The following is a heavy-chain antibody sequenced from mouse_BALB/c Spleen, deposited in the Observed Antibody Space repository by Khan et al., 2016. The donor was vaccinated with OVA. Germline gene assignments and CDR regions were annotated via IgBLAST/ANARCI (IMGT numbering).Heavy chain of an antibody. CDR1: GYSITSDYV. Sequence: VQLKESGPGLVKPSQSLSLTCTATGYSITSDYVWNWIRQFPGNKLEWMGYISYSGSTSYNPSFKSRFSISRDTSKNQFFLQLNSVTTEDTATYYCAMGRTYWGQGTLVTVSA. CDR2: ISYSGST. V-gene: IGHV3-2*02. D-gene: IGHD4-1*01. CDR3: AMGRTY. J-gene: IGHJ3*01.